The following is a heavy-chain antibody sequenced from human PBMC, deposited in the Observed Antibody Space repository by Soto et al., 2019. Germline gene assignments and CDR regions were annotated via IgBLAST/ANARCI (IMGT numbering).Heavy chain of an antibody. V-gene: IGHV3-74*01. CDR3: ATVFDL. CDR2: IDTDGGGT. CDR1: GFTLGSHR. Sequence: DVQLVESGGGLVQPGGSLRVSCAASGFTLGSHRIHWVRQPPGKGLEWVSRIDTDGGGTSYADSVKGRFTISPDNVKNTVYLQMNGLRAEDTAVYYCATVFDLWGQGTLVTVSS. J-gene: IGHJ5*02.